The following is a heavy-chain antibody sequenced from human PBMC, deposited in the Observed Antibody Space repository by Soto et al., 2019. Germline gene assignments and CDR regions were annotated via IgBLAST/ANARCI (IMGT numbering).Heavy chain of an antibody. CDR3: ATRFDWFVY. D-gene: IGHD3-9*01. CDR1: GFSFSRSD. V-gene: IGHV3-23*01. CDR2: IDGSGGGT. Sequence: GGSLRLSCAASGFSFSRSDMSWVRQAPGKGLEWVSAIDGSGGGTYYVDSVQGRFTISRDNSRDTLYLQMNSLRAEDTAIYYCATRFDWFVYWGQGTLVTVSS. J-gene: IGHJ4*02.